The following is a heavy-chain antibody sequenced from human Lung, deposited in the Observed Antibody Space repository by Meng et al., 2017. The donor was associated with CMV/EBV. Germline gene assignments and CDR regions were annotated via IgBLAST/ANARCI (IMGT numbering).Heavy chain of an antibody. CDR1: GFTVSNNH. Sequence: SLSLSCAVSGFTVSNNHVTWVRQAPGKGLEWVSFLYGDGTTFYGDSVKGRFTVSRDSFNNMVFLQMTSLRFEDTAVYYCHGAGGSSHWGQGTLVTVSS. J-gene: IGHJ4*02. CDR3: HGAGGSSH. D-gene: IGHD2-15*01. V-gene: IGHV3-53*01. CDR2: LYGDGTT.